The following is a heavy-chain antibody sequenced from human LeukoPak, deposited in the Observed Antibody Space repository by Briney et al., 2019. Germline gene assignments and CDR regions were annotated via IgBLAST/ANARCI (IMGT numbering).Heavy chain of an antibody. Sequence: PSETLSLTCAVYGGSFSGYYWSWIRQPPGKGLEWIGEINHSGSTNYNPSLKSRVTISVDTSKNQFSLKLSSVTAADTAVYYCARGPIITIFGVVIIDNWFDPWGQGTLVTVSS. CDR3: ARGPIITIFGVVIIDNWFDP. J-gene: IGHJ5*02. CDR2: INHSGST. V-gene: IGHV4-34*01. CDR1: GGSFSGYY. D-gene: IGHD3-3*01.